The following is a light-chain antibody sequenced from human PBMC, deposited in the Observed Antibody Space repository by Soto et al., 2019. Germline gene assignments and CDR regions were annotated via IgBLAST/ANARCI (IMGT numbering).Light chain of an antibody. J-gene: IGKJ1*01. CDR1: QNVGGSY. CDR3: QLFGSSRT. CDR2: GAS. Sequence: EIVLTQSPGTLSLSPGERATLSCRASQNVGGSYVGWYQQKPGQGPRLLIFGASSRATGIPDRFSGSGSGTDFTLTISRLEPEDFAVYYCQLFGSSRTFGQGTKV. V-gene: IGKV3-20*01.